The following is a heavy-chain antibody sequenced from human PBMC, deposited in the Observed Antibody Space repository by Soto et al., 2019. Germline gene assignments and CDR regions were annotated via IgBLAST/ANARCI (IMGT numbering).Heavy chain of an antibody. Sequence: EVQLVESGGGLVQPGVSLRLSCVASGFTFDRYTMTWVRQAPGRGLEWVSHIYGSGSAAYYRDSVRGRFTSFRDNSGNTLQLQMNSLRVEDKAVYYCAGDVGGPTIPTGWGAYDIWGQGTTVTVSS. J-gene: IGHJ3*02. CDR1: GFTFDRYT. CDR2: IYGSGSAA. D-gene: IGHD4-4*01. CDR3: AGDVGGPTIPTGWGAYDI. V-gene: IGHV3-23*04.